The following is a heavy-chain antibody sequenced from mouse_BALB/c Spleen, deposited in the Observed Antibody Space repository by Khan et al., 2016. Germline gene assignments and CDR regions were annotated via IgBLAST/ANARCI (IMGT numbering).Heavy chain of an antibody. J-gene: IGHJ3*01. CDR1: GYSFPDFL. V-gene: IGHV1-77*01. Sequence: QMQLEESGPELVKPGASVKMSCKASGYSFPDFLISWVKQRPGQGLEWIGDIYPGSTTSYYNDNFKGKATLTADKSSNTAYMQLSSLPSEDYEGDFCGRAWRCGGRGTRVTVSA. CDR2: IYPGSTTS. CDR3: GRAWRC.